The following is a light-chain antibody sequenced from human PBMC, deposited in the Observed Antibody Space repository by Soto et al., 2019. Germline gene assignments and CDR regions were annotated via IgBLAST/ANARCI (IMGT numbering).Light chain of an antibody. V-gene: IGLV1-44*01. CDR3: AAWDDRLDVYV. J-gene: IGLJ1*01. Sequence: HSVLTQPPSASGTPGQIVAISCSGSSSNIGSNTVTWYQQLPGTAPKLLIYSTSQRSSGVPGRFSGSKSGASASLSISGLQSEDEADYYCAAWDDRLDVYVFGTGTKAT. CDR2: STS. CDR1: SSNIGSNT.